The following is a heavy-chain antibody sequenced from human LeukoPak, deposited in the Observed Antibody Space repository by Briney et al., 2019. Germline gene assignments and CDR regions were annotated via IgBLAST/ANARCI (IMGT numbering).Heavy chain of an antibody. D-gene: IGHD3-22*01. CDR1: GYTFTGYY. V-gene: IGHV1-2*02. CDR2: INPNSGGT. CDR3: ATSDYYDSSGTPHY. J-gene: IGHJ4*02. Sequence: ASVKVSCKASGYTFTGYYMHWVRQAPGQGGEWMGWINPNSGGTNYAQKFQGRVTMTTDTSISTAYMELSRLRSDDTAVYYCATSDYYDSSGTPHYWGQGTLVTVSS.